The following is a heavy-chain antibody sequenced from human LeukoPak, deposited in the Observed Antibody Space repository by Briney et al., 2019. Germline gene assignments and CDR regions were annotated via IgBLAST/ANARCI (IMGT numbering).Heavy chain of an antibody. J-gene: IGHJ4*02. Sequence: GGSLRLSCAASGFSFSNAWMSWVRQAPGKGLEWVSVIFSGGTTYYADSVKDRFTISRDNSKNTLYLQMNSLRAEDTAMYYCARGYSSSWYDWGQGTLVTVSS. CDR1: GFSFSNAW. V-gene: IGHV3-53*01. CDR2: IFSGGTT. CDR3: ARGYSSSWYD. D-gene: IGHD6-13*01.